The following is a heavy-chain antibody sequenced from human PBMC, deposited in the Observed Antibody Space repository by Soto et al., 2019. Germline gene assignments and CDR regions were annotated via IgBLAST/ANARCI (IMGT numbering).Heavy chain of an antibody. Sequence: QVQLVQSGAEVKKPGASVKVSCKASGYIFTTYGISWVRQAPGQGLEWMGWISANNGNTYYAQKFQGRVTMNTDTPTRTIYRERRSLRSDDTAVYYCASDLQFYSDSSGYRDVFDIWGQGTMFTVSS. CDR3: ASDLQFYSDSSGYRDVFDI. CDR2: ISANNGNT. D-gene: IGHD3-22*01. J-gene: IGHJ3*02. CDR1: GYIFTTYG. V-gene: IGHV1-18*01.